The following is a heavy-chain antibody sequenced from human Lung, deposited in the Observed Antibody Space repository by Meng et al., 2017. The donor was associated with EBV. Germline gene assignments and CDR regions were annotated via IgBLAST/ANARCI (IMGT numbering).Heavy chain of an antibody. CDR2: INYSGIT. D-gene: IGHD2-2*01. CDR3: ARGGTSSAPFDY. Sequence: QVQLQSGGAGLLKPSETLSLPCGVSGRSFSSSYWSWIRQPPGKGLEWIGQINYSGITNYNPSLKSRVTISVDTSKNQFSLSLNSVTAADTAVYYCARGGTSSAPFDYWGQGTLVTVSS. J-gene: IGHJ4*02. CDR1: GRSFSSSY. V-gene: IGHV4-34*01.